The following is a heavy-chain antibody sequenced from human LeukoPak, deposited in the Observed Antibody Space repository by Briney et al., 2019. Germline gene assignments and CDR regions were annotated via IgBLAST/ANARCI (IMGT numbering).Heavy chain of an antibody. D-gene: IGHD6-19*01. Sequence: PGGSLRLSCAASGFTFKDYALNWVRQPPGKGLEWIGSIYHTGSTYYNPSLKSRVTISVDTSKNQFSLKVSSVTAADTAVYYCARKSSQWLVYNWFDPWGQGTLVTVSS. CDR1: GFTFKDYA. V-gene: IGHV4-38-2*01. J-gene: IGHJ5*02. CDR2: IYHTGST. CDR3: ARKSSQWLVYNWFDP.